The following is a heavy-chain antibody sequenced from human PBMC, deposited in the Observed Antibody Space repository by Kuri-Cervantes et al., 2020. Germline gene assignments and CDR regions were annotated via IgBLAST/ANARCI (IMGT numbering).Heavy chain of an antibody. CDR1: GFTFSNSD. V-gene: IGHV3-19*01. J-gene: IGHJ4*02. Sequence: GESLKISCAASGFTFSNSDMNWVRQAPGKGLEWVSGVSWNGSRTHYADSVKGRFTISRDNSKNTLYLQMNSLRAEDTAVYYCARVLYSSGWYGNDYWGQGTLVTVSS. CDR3: ARVLYSSGWYGNDY. D-gene: IGHD6-19*01. CDR2: VSWNGSRT.